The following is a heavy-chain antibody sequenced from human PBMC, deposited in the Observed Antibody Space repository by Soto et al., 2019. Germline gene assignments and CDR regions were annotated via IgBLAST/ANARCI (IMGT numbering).Heavy chain of an antibody. D-gene: IGHD6-6*01. CDR2: IGSSGGST. CDR3: ATGVAARYYNAMYV. V-gene: IGHV3-23*01. CDR1: GFTFSSYA. J-gene: IGHJ6*02. Sequence: QPGGSLRLSCAASGFTFSSYAMNWVRQAPGKGPEWVSGIGSSGGSTYYADSVKGRFTISRDNSKNTLYLQMNSLRAEDTAVYYCATGVAARYYNAMYVWGQGTTVTVSS.